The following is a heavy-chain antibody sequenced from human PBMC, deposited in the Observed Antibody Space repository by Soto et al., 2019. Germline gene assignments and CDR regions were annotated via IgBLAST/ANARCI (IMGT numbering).Heavy chain of an antibody. CDR3: AKERGGIGVSFDY. CDR2: ISGSGGST. V-gene: IGHV3-23*01. D-gene: IGHD1-26*01. J-gene: IGHJ4*02. CDR1: GFTFSSYA. Sequence: EVQLLESGGGLVQPGGSLRLSCAASGFTFSSYAMSWVRQAPGKGLEWVSAISGSGGSTYYADSVKGRFTISRDNAKNTLYLQMNSLRAEDTAVYYCAKERGGIGVSFDYWGQVTLVTVSS.